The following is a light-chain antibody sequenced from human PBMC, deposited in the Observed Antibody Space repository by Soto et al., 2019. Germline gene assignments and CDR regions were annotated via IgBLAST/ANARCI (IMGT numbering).Light chain of an antibody. Sequence: EIVLTQSPGTLSLSPGERATLSCRASQSVSSSYLAWYQQKPGQAPRLLIYGASSRATGIPDRFSGSGSGTDVTLTISRLEPADFAVYYCQQSGSYPYTFGPGTTLEIK. CDR2: GAS. CDR1: QSVSSSY. V-gene: IGKV3-20*01. CDR3: QQSGSYPYT. J-gene: IGKJ2*01.